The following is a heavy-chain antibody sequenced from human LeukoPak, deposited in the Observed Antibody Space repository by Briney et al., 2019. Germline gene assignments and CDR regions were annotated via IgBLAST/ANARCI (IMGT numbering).Heavy chain of an antibody. CDR1: GVSFRSNSYY. J-gene: IGHJ2*01. CDR2: IDYSGST. CDR3: ARHPPSEWYFDL. Sequence: SETLSLTCTVSGVSFRSNSYYWGRMPQPPGKGLEWIGSIDYSGSTYYSPSLKSRVTISVDTSKNQFSLKLRSVTAADTAVYYCARHPPSEWYFDLWGRGTLVTVSS. V-gene: IGHV4-39*01.